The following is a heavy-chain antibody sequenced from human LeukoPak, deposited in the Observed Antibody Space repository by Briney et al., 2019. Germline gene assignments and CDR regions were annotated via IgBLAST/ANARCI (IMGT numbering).Heavy chain of an antibody. CDR2: ISSSSSYI. Sequence: GGSLRLSCAASGFTFSSYSMNWVRQAPGKGLEWVPSISSSSSYIYYADSVKGRFTISRDNAKNSLYLQMNSLRAEDTAVYYCARGIYGDYVFYYYYGMDVWGQGTTVTVSS. CDR3: ARGIYGDYVFYYYYGMDV. CDR1: GFTFSSYS. J-gene: IGHJ6*02. V-gene: IGHV3-21*01. D-gene: IGHD4-17*01.